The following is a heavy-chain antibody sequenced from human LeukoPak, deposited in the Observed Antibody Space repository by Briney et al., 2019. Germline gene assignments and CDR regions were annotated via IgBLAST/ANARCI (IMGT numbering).Heavy chain of an antibody. D-gene: IGHD2-15*01. Sequence: ASVKVSCKASGCTFTRYGISWVRQAPGQGLEWMGWISTYDGNANYAQKVKGRVTMTRDTSTNTAYMELRSLRSDDTAVYYCARDLGLRCIGGTCPFDYWGQGTLVTVSS. CDR2: ISTYDGNA. CDR3: ARDLGLRCIGGTCPFDY. J-gene: IGHJ4*02. CDR1: GCTFTRYG. V-gene: IGHV1-18*04.